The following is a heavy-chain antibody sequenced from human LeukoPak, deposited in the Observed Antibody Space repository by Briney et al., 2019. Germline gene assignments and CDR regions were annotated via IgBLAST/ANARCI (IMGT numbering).Heavy chain of an antibody. CDR1: GYTFTSYG. CDR3: ARGRYSSGFGGNYYYYYMDV. CDR2: ISAYNGNT. J-gene: IGHJ6*03. V-gene: IGHV1-18*01. D-gene: IGHD5-18*01. Sequence: GASVKVSCRASGYTFTSYGISWVRQAPGQGLEWMGWISAYNGNTNYAQKLQGRVTMTTDTSTSTAYMELRSLRSDDTAVYYCARGRYSSGFGGNYYYYYMDVWGKGTTVTVSS.